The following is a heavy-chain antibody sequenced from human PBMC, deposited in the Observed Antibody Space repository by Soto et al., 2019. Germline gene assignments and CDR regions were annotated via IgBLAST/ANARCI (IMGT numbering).Heavy chain of an antibody. V-gene: IGHV3-74*01. D-gene: IGHD3-3*01. CDR1: GFTFSSYW. CDR3: ARGLGVVVLRFFVVEDAFDI. CDR2: INSDGSST. J-gene: IGHJ3*02. Sequence: PGGSLRLSCAASGFTFSSYWMHWVRQAPGKGLVWVSRINSDGSSTSYADSVKGRFTISRGNAKNTLYLQMNSLRAEDTAVYYCARGLGVVVLRFFVVEDAFDIWGQGTMVTVSS.